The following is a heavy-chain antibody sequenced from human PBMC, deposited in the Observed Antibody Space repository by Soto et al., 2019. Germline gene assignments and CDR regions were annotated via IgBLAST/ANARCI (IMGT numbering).Heavy chain of an antibody. CDR3: ARSPTCPIVAYSSGLTESALDI. CDR2: IYWNDDK. J-gene: IGHJ3*02. V-gene: IGHV2-5*01. D-gene: IGHD6-25*01. CDR1: VFAVSFKEYG. Sequence: SVFAVSFKEYGGGWIRQPPGKPLEWLALIYWNDDKRYSPSLKSRLTITKDTSKNMAVLTMTNMDPVDTATYYCARSPTCPIVAYSSGLTESALDIWVQGTTDT.